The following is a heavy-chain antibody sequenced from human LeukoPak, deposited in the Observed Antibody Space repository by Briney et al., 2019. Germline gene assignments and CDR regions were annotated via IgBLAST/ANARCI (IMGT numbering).Heavy chain of an antibody. D-gene: IGHD5-24*01. Sequence: PGGSLRLSCAASGFTFSSYSMNWVRQAPGKGLEWVSSISSSSSYIYYADSVKGRFTISRDNAKNSLYLQMNSLRAEDTAVYYCAKDKREMATMRFDYWGQGTLVTVSS. J-gene: IGHJ4*02. V-gene: IGHV3-21*04. CDR1: GFTFSSYS. CDR3: AKDKREMATMRFDY. CDR2: ISSSSSYI.